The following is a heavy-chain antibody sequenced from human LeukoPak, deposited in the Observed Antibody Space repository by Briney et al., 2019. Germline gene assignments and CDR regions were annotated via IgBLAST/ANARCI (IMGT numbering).Heavy chain of an antibody. CDR1: GGTFSSYA. D-gene: IGHD6-13*01. CDR2: IIPIFGTA. V-gene: IGHV1-69*13. J-gene: IGHJ4*02. Sequence: SVKVSCKASGGTFSSYAISWVRQAPGQGLEWMGGIIPIFGTANYAQKFQGRVTITADESTSTAYMELGSLRSEDAAVYYCAWDSSSWSNLDYWGQGTLVTVSS. CDR3: AWDSSSWSNLDY.